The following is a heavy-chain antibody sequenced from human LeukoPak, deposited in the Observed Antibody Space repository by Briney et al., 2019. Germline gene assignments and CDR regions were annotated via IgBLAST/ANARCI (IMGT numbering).Heavy chain of an antibody. V-gene: IGHV4-30-2*01. D-gene: IGHD1-26*01. CDR1: GDSNTTDSYS. CDR3: ARGPGISPPWFDA. Sequence: PSETLSLTCSVSGDSNTTDSYSWSWIRQPPGKGLEWIGSVYHTGNTYYNPSLKTRVTISEGKSENVLSPKMTSVTAADTAHYCCARGPGISPPWFDAWGQGTLVTVAS. CDR2: VYHTGNT. J-gene: IGHJ5*02.